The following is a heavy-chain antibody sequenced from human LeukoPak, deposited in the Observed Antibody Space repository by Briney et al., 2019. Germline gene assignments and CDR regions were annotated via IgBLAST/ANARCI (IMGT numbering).Heavy chain of an antibody. CDR3: ARTVTTSSYYFDY. V-gene: IGHV1-18*01. J-gene: IGHJ4*02. Sequence: ASVKVSCKASGYTFTTYGVSCVRQAPGQGLEWMGWISGYDGNTNYAQKLRGRVTMTTDTSTSTAYMDLRSLRSDDTALYYCARTVTTSSYYFDYWGQGTLVTLSS. CDR2: ISGYDGNT. D-gene: IGHD4-17*01. CDR1: GYTFTTYG.